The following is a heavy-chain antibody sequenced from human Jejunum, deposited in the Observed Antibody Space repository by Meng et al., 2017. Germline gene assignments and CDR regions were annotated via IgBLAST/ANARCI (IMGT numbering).Heavy chain of an antibody. CDR1: GYTFSYYN. J-gene: IGHJ4*02. D-gene: IGHD1-26*01. Sequence: QLRPSWRERKKAGGSLKVCCKASGYTFSYYNMHWVRQAPGQGLEWMGWIKPNKGGTKYAQRFPGRVTMTRDNSISTGYMELSDLRSDDTAIYCCARDLSGSNYNYSFAYWGQGTLVTVSS. CDR3: ARDLSGSNYNYSFAY. V-gene: IGHV1-2*02. CDR2: IKPNKGGT.